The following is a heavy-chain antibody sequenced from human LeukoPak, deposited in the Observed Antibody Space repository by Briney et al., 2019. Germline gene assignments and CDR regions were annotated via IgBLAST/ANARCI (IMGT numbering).Heavy chain of an antibody. V-gene: IGHV3-23*01. CDR1: GFTFSSYG. CDR2: ISGSGGST. D-gene: IGHD2/OR15-2a*01. J-gene: IGHJ4*02. Sequence: PGGSLRLSCAASGFTFSSYGMSWVRQAPGKGLEWVSAISGSGGSTYYADSVKGRFTISRDNSRNTLYLQMNSLRAEDTAVYYCAKQSTFYGPFDYWGQGTLVTVSS. CDR3: AKQSTFYGPFDY.